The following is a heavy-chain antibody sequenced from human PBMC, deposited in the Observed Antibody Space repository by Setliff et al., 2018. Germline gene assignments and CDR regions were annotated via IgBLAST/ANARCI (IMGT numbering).Heavy chain of an antibody. J-gene: IGHJ4*02. D-gene: IGHD1-26*01. CDR2: INHSGSP. V-gene: IGHV4-34*01. Sequence: SETLSLTCAVYGASFSGTYCSWIRQSPGKGLEWIGEINHTGSPNWIGEINHSGSPNYNPSLKSRVTMSVDTSKNQFSLNLTSVTAADTALYFCARDNTILGATDYWGQGALVTVSS. CDR1: GASFSGTY. CDR3: ARDNTILGATDY.